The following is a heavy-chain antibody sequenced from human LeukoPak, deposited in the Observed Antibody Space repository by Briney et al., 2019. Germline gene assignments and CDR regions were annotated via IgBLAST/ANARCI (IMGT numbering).Heavy chain of an antibody. Sequence: SETLSLTCTVSDGSISSSSYYWGWIRQPPGKGLEWIGSIYYSGSTNYNPSLKSRVTISVDTSRNQFSLKLSSVTAADTAVYYCARPNYYYGSGSYYVRFKYYFDYWGQGTLVTVSS. CDR2: IYYSGST. CDR1: DGSISSSSYY. D-gene: IGHD3-10*01. V-gene: IGHV4-39*07. CDR3: ARPNYYYGSGSYYVRFKYYFDY. J-gene: IGHJ4*02.